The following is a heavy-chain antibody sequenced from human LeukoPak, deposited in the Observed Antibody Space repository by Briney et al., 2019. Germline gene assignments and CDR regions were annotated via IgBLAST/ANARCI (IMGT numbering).Heavy chain of an antibody. J-gene: IGHJ6*02. Sequence: GGSLRLSCAASGFTFSGFSMSWVRQSPTKGLEWVANIKQDGSERYYVDSVKGRFTISKDNAKNSLYLQMNSLRAEDTALYHCARNNGMDVWGQGTTVIVSS. CDR2: IKQDGSER. CDR3: ARNNGMDV. V-gene: IGHV3-7*03. CDR1: GFTFSGFS.